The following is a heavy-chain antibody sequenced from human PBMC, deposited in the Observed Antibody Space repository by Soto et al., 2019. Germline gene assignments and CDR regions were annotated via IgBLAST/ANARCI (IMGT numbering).Heavy chain of an antibody. D-gene: IGHD3-3*01. CDR2: TYYRSKWYN. Sequence: SQTLSLTSAISGDSVSSNSAAWNWIRQSPSRGLEWLGRTYYRSKWYNDYAVSVKSRITINPDTSKNQFSLQLNSVTPEDTAVYYCARASNRITIFGVALLHYFDYWGQGTLVTVSS. V-gene: IGHV6-1*01. CDR1: GDSVSSNSAA. CDR3: ARASNRITIFGVALLHYFDY. J-gene: IGHJ4*02.